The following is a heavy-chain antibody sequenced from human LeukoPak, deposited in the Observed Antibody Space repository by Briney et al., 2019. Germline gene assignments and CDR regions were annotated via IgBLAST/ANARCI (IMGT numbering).Heavy chain of an antibody. Sequence: SETLSLTCTVSGGSISSYYWSWIRQPAGKGLEWIGRIYTSGSTNYNPSLKSRVTISVDKSKNQFSLKLGSVTAADTAVYYCARAVASGSYHDYWGQGTLVTVSS. D-gene: IGHD3-10*01. CDR3: ARAVASGSYHDY. J-gene: IGHJ4*02. CDR1: GGSISSYY. CDR2: IYTSGST. V-gene: IGHV4-4*07.